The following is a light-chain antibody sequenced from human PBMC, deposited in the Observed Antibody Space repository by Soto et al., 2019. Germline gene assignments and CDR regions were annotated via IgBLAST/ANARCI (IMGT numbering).Light chain of an antibody. CDR2: STN. CDR1: SSDIGSDT. J-gene: IGLJ2*01. Sequence: QSVLTQPPSASGTPGQRVTISCSGSSSDIGSDTVNWYQQLPGTAPKLLIYSTNQRPSGVPDRFSVSKSGTSASLAISGLQSEDEADYYCAAWDDSLNGSVVFGGGTKLTVL. CDR3: AAWDDSLNGSVV. V-gene: IGLV1-44*01.